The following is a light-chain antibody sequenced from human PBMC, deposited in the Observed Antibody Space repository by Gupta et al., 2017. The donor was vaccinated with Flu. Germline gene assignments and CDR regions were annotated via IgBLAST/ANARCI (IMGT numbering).Light chain of an antibody. CDR1: NNDIGRYDY. V-gene: IGLV2-14*01. CDR3: CSHTGDSTLI. J-gene: IGLJ1*01. Sequence: QSALTQPASVSGSPGQSVTIPCTGTNNDIGRYDYVSWYQHHPGKAPKLILYAAIKRPSGVSGLFSGSKSGKTASLTISGLEAEDEGDYYCCSHTGDSTLIVGSGTSVTV. CDR2: AAI.